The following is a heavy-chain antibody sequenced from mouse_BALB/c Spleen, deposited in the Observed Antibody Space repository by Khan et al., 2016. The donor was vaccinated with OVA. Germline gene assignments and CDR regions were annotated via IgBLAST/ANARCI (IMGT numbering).Heavy chain of an antibody. J-gene: IGHJ3*01. CDR3: ACELRGFAY. D-gene: IGHD1-1*01. V-gene: IGHV3-8*02. CDR2: ISYSGNT. Sequence: EVQLQESGPSLVKPSQTLSLTCSVTGDSITSGYWNWIRKFPGNKLEYMGYISYSGNTYYNPSLKSRISITRDTSKNQNSLQLNYVNTEDTATYSCACELRGFAYWGQGTLVTVSA. CDR1: GDSITSGY.